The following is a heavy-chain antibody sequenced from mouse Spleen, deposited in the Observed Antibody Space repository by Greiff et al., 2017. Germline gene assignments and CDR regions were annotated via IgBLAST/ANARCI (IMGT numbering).Heavy chain of an antibody. CDR2: ISSGGSYT. J-gene: IGHJ4*01. CDR3: ARHESDAMDY. CDR1: GFTFSSYG. Sequence: EVQRVESGGDLVKPGGSLKLSCAASGFTFSSYGMSWVRQTPDKRLEWVATISSGGSYTYYPDSVKGRFTISRDNAKNTLYLQMSSLKSEDTAMYYCARHESDAMDYWGQGTSVTVSS. V-gene: IGHV5-6*01.